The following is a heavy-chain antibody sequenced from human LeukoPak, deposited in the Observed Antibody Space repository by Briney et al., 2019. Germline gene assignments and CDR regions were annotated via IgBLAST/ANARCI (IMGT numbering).Heavy chain of an antibody. D-gene: IGHD3-10*01. CDR2: IRNDGSNT. Sequence: GGSLRLSCAASGFIFSSYGIHWVRQAPGKGLEWVAFIRNDGSNTYYADSVKGRFTISKDNSKNTLYLQMNSLRGEDTAVYYCAKGLYGSGPGGIDYWGQGAWVTVSS. J-gene: IGHJ4*02. CDR1: GFIFSSYG. CDR3: AKGLYGSGPGGIDY. V-gene: IGHV3-30*02.